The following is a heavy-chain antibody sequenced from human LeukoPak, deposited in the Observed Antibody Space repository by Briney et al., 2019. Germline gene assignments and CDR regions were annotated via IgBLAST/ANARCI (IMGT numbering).Heavy chain of an antibody. CDR2: IKHSGST. Sequence: PSETLSLTCAVYGGSFSGYYWSWIRQPPGKGLEWIGEIKHSGSTNYNPSLKSRVTISVDTSKNQFSLKLSSVTAADTAVYYCARGSPHLYGSGSYYIHWGQGTLVTVSS. J-gene: IGHJ4*02. D-gene: IGHD3-10*01. CDR3: ARGSPHLYGSGSYYIH. CDR1: GGSFSGYY. V-gene: IGHV4-34*01.